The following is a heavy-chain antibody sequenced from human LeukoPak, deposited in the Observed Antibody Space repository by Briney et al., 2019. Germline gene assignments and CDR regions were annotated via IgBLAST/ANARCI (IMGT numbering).Heavy chain of an antibody. V-gene: IGHV3-15*07. CDR2: IKSKTDGGTT. CDR3: AAQYDTTNFDC. CDR1: GFTFNDAW. J-gene: IGHJ4*02. Sequence: GGSLRLSCAASGFTFNDAWTNWVRQAPGKGLEWVGHIKSKTDGGTTDYAAPVKGRFTISRDDSKNTVYLQMNSLKTEDTAMYYCAAQYDTTNFDCWGQGTLVTVSS. D-gene: IGHD3-9*01.